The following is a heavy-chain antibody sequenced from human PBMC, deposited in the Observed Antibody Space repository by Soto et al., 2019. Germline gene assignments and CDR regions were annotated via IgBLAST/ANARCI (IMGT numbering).Heavy chain of an antibody. V-gene: IGHV1-8*01. Sequence: QVQLVQSGAEVKKPGASVKVSCKASGYTFTNYDVNWVRQAAGQGLEWMGWMNPNSGNTDYAQKFRDRVAMTRNTSIDKAYMELSSMTSEDTAVYYCASQGVDFWRVGHDYGLGVWGQGTAVTVAS. D-gene: IGHD3-3*01. CDR1: GYTFTNYD. CDR2: MNPNSGNT. J-gene: IGHJ6*02. CDR3: ASQGVDFWRVGHDYGLGV.